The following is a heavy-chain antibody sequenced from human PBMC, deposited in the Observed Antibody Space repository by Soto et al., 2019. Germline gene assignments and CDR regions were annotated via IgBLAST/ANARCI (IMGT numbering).Heavy chain of an antibody. D-gene: IGHD3-22*01. J-gene: IGHJ5*02. CDR1: GGSISSGDYY. V-gene: IGHV4-30-4*01. Sequence: PSETLSISCTVSGGSISSGDYYWSWIRQPPGKGLEWIGYIYYSGSTYYNPSLKSRVTISVDTSKNQFSLKLSSVTAADTAVYYCARESITMIVPFDPWGQGTLVTVSS. CDR3: ARESITMIVPFDP. CDR2: IYYSGST.